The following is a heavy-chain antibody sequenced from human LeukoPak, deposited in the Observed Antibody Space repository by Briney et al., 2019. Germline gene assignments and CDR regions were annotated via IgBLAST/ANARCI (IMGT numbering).Heavy chain of an antibody. V-gene: IGHV3-21*01. Sequence: KPGGSLRLSCAASGFTFSSYSTNWVRQAPGKGLEWVSSISSSSSYIYYADSVKGRFTISRDNAKNSLYLQMNSLRAEDTAVYYCARNSSNFWSGYYKPFDYWGQGTLVTVSS. CDR1: GFTFSSYS. J-gene: IGHJ4*02. D-gene: IGHD3-3*01. CDR3: ARNSSNFWSGYYKPFDY. CDR2: ISSSSSYI.